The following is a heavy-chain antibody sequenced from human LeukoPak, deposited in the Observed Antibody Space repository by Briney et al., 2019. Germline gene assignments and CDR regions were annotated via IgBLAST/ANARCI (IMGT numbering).Heavy chain of an antibody. CDR3: ARSYGSEYFFDY. D-gene: IGHD3-10*01. Sequence: SETLSLTCTVSGGSISSYYWSWIRQPPGKGLEWIGYIYYSGSTNYNPSLKSRVTISVDKSKNQFSLKLTSLTAADTAVYYCARSYGSEYFFDYWGQGALVTVSS. J-gene: IGHJ4*02. CDR2: IYYSGST. CDR1: GGSISSYY. V-gene: IGHV4-59*08.